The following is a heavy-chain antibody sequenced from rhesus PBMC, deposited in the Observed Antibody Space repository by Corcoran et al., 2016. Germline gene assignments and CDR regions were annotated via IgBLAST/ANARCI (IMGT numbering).Heavy chain of an antibody. V-gene: IGHV4-99*01. CDR1: GYSISSGYY. CDR2: SSGSSGTS. Sequence: QVQLQESGPGLVKPSETLSLTCAVSGYSISSGYYWGWIRQPPGKGLEYIGYSSGSSGTSYKNPSLKSRVTISKDTSKNQFSLTLSSVTAADAAVYDCARHRGGSDLDCWGQGVLVTVSS. D-gene: IGHD6-25*01. CDR3: ARHRGGSDLDC. J-gene: IGHJ4*01.